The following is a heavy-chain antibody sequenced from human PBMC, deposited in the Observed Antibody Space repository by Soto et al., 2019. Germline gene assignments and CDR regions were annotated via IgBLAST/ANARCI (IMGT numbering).Heavy chain of an antibody. Sequence: PSETLSLTCTVSGGSISSGGYYWSWIRQHPGKGLEWIGYIYYSGSTFYNPSLKSRVTISVDTSKNQFSLKLSSVTAADTAVYYCARDEAAAGTLNWFDPWGQGTLVTVSS. CDR3: ARDEAAAGTLNWFDP. CDR2: IYYSGST. CDR1: GGSISSGGYY. J-gene: IGHJ5*02. D-gene: IGHD6-13*01. V-gene: IGHV4-31*03.